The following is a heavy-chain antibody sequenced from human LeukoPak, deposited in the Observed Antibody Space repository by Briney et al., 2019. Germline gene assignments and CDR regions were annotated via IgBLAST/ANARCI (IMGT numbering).Heavy chain of an antibody. CDR2: IHHSGTT. J-gene: IGHJ4*02. CDR1: GLSINTGYY. CDR3: ARVRGGRLLYFFDF. V-gene: IGHV4-38-2*02. D-gene: IGHD2-21*02. Sequence: SETLSLTCSVSGLSINTGYYWGWIRQSPGKGLELIGYIHHSGTTYYNPSLQSRVTISVDLSKNQFSLRLTSVTAADTAVYYCARVRGGRLLYFFDFWGQGTLVTVSS.